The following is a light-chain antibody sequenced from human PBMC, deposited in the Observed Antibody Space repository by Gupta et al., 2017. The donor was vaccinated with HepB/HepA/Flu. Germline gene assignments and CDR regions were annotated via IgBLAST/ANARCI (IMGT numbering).Light chain of an antibody. CDR1: QSVSSSY. J-gene: IGKJ1*01. CDR2: GAS. Sequence: EIVXTQSPGTLSLSPGERATLSCRASQSVSSSYLAWYQQKPGQAPRLLIYGASSRATGIPDRFSGSGSGTDFTLTISRLEPEDFAVYYCQQYGSSSWTFGQGTKVEIK. V-gene: IGKV3-20*01. CDR3: QQYGSSSWT.